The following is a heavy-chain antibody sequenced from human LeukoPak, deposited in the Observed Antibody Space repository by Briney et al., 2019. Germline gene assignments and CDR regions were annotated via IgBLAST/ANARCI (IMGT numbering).Heavy chain of an antibody. D-gene: IGHD2-8*02. V-gene: IGHV3-20*04. J-gene: IGHJ6*03. Sequence: GGSLRLSCAASGFTFDDYGMSWVRQAPGKGLEWVSGINWNGGSTGYADSVKGRFTISRDNAKNSLYLQMNSLRAEDTALYYCAKAHTDYYMDVWGKGTTVTISS. CDR2: INWNGGST. CDR1: GFTFDDYG. CDR3: AKAHTDYYMDV.